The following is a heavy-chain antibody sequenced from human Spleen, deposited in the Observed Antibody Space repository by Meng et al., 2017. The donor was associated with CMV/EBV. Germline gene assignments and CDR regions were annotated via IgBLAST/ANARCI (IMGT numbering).Heavy chain of an antibody. Sequence: SETLSLTCTVSGGSISSYYWSWIRQPPGKGLEWIGYIYYSGSTYYNPSLKSRVTISVDTSKNQFSLKLSSVTAADTAVYYCARDYITGTTGYYYGMDVWGQGTTVTVSS. V-gene: IGHV4-59*12. D-gene: IGHD1-7*01. CDR3: ARDYITGTTGYYYGMDV. J-gene: IGHJ6*02. CDR2: IYYSGST. CDR1: GGSISSYY.